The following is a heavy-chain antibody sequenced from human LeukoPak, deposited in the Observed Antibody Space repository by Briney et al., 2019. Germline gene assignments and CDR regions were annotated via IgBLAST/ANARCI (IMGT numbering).Heavy chain of an antibody. Sequence: GGSLRLSCAASGITFSSYGMSWVRQAPGRGLEWVSSISSTGGTTNYADSVKGRFTISRDNARNTLYLQMHTLRADDTAVYYCARGYATRGRDNSVGFGYWGQGTLVTVSS. V-gene: IGHV3-23*01. CDR1: GITFSSYG. CDR2: ISSTGGTT. CDR3: ARGYATRGRDNSVGFGY. J-gene: IGHJ4*02. D-gene: IGHD5-24*01.